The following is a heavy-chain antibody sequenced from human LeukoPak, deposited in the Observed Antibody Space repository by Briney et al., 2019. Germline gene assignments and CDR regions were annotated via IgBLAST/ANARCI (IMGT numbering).Heavy chain of an antibody. CDR3: AGAAYGDYGMDGY. J-gene: IGHJ4*02. V-gene: IGHV3-23*01. CDR1: GFTFSSYG. D-gene: IGHD4-17*01. Sequence: PGGSLRLSCAASGFTFSSYGMSWVRQAPGKGLEWVSAISGSGGSTYYADSVKGRFTISRDNSKNTLYLQMNSLRAEDTAVYYCAGAAYGDYGMDGYRGQGTLVTVSS. CDR2: ISGSGGST.